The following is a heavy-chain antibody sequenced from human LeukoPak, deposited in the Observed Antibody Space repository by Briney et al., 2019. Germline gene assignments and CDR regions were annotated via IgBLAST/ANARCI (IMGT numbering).Heavy chain of an antibody. CDR2: INWNGGST. J-gene: IGHJ4*02. CDR1: GFTFDDYG. D-gene: IGHD3-22*01. Sequence: GGSLRLSCAASGFTFDDYGMSWVRQAPGMGLEWVSGINWNGGSTGYADSVKGRFTISRDNAKNSLYLQMNSLRAEDTALYYCARVTLDYYDSSGYYPFAAFDYWGQGTLVTVSS. CDR3: ARVTLDYYDSSGYYPFAAFDY. V-gene: IGHV3-20*04.